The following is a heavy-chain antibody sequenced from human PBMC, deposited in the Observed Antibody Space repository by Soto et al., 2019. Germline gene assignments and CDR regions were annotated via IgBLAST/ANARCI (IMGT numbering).Heavy chain of an antibody. CDR3: ARAERYCSGGSCYTYYYYYYGMDV. CDR1: GGSFSGYY. V-gene: IGHV4-34*01. Sequence: QVQLQQWGAGLLKPSETLSLTCAVYGGSFSGYYWSWIRQPPGKGLEWIGEINHSGSTNYNPSLKTRVDISVDTSKNQFSLKLSSVTAADTAVYYCARAERYCSGGSCYTYYYYYYGMDVWGQGTTVTVSS. D-gene: IGHD2-15*01. J-gene: IGHJ6*02. CDR2: INHSGST.